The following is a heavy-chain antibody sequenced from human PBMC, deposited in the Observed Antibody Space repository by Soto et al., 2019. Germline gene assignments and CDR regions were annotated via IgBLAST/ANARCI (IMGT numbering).Heavy chain of an antibody. CDR1: GFTFSSYA. CDR2: ISYDGSNK. J-gene: IGHJ4*02. D-gene: IGHD6-13*01. Sequence: QVQLVESGGGVVQPGRSLRLSCAASGFTFSSYAMHWVRQAPGKGLEWVVVISYDGSNKYYADSVKGRFTISRDNSKNTLYLQMNSLRAEDTAVYYCARAQGGSSSFTWVFDYWGQGTLVTVSS. V-gene: IGHV3-30-3*01. CDR3: ARAQGGSSSFTWVFDY.